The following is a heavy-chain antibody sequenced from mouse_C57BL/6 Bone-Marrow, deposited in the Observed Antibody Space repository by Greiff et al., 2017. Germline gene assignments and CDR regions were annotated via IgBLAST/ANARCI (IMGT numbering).Heavy chain of an antibody. J-gene: IGHJ4*01. V-gene: IGHV5-12*01. CDR1: GFTFSDYY. D-gene: IGHD3-1*01. CDR3: ARRDDRDYAMDD. Sequence: EVQRVESGGGLVQPGGSLKLSCAASGFTFSDYYMYWVRQTPEKGLEWVAYISNGGGSTNYPDTVKGRFTISSDTAKNTLYLQMSRLKSEDTAMYNCARRDDRDYAMDDRGQGTSVTVSS. CDR2: ISNGGGST.